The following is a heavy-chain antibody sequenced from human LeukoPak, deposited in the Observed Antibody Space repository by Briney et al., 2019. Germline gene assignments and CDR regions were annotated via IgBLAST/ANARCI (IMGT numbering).Heavy chain of an antibody. V-gene: IGHV4-4*07. CDR3: ARKVPAKYSGSYYGPIYYFDY. CDR1: GGSISSYY. D-gene: IGHD1-26*01. J-gene: IGHJ4*02. CDR2: IYTSGST. Sequence: NPSETLSLTCTVSGGSISSYYWSWIRQPAGKGLEWIGRIYTSGSTNYNPSLKSRVTMSVDTSKNQFSLKLSSVTAADTAVYYCARKVPAKYSGSYYGPIYYFDYWGQGTLVTVSS.